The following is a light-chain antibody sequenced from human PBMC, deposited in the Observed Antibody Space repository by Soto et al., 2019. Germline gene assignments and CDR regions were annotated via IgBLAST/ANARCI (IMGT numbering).Light chain of an antibody. CDR2: EVD. Sequence: QSALTQPASVSGSPGQSITISCTGTSSDVGNYNYVSWFQQHPGKAPQLIIYEVDKRPSGVSDRFSGSKSGNTASLTISGLQAEDEAEYFCSSYASSSSLVFGTGTKSPS. V-gene: IGLV2-14*01. CDR1: SSDVGNYNY. J-gene: IGLJ1*01. CDR3: SSYASSSSLV.